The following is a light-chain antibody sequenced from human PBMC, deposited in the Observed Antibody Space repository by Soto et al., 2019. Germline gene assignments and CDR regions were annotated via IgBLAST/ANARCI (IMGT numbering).Light chain of an antibody. J-gene: IGLJ1*01. V-gene: IGLV2-14*01. Sequence: QSALTQPASVSGSAGQSITISCTGTSSDVGGYDFVSWYRQYPGQAPKILIYEVTHRPSGVPDRFSGSKSGNTASLTISGLQADDEADYYCSSYTITSSPVFGPGTKVTVL. CDR1: SSDVGGYDF. CDR2: EVT. CDR3: SSYTITSSPV.